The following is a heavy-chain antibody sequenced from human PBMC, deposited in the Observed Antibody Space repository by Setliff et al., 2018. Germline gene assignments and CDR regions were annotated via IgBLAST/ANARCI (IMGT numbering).Heavy chain of an antibody. V-gene: IGHV4-59*01. Sequence: PSETLSLTCTVSGGSISSYYWSWIRQPPGKGLEWIGYIYNSGSTNYNPSLKSRVTMTRDTSTTTFYLEMNSLTSEDTAVYYCARAGSAPAGRKGILEYWGQGSLVTVSS. CDR1: GGSISSYY. D-gene: IGHD6-13*01. CDR2: IYNSGST. J-gene: IGHJ4*02. CDR3: ARAGSAPAGRKGILEY.